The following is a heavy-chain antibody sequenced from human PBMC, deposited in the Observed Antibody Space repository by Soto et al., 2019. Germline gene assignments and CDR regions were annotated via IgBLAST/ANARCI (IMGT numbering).Heavy chain of an antibody. CDR1: GFTFSSYW. J-gene: IGHJ6*02. V-gene: IGHV3-74*01. CDR3: ARDSPNVYYYYGMAV. CDR2: INSDGSST. Sequence: PGGSLRLSCAASGFTFSSYWMHWVRQAPGKGLVWVSRINSDGSSTSYADSVKGRFTISRDNAKNTLYLQMNSLRAEDTAVYYCARDSPNVYYYYGMAVWGLVTTVTVSS.